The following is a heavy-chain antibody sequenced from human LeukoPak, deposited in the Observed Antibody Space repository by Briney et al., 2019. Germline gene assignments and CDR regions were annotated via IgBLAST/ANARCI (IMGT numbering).Heavy chain of an antibody. D-gene: IGHD3-9*01. CDR3: ASDILTGPRVPDAFDI. V-gene: IGHV4-61*02. CDR1: GGSISSGSYY. Sequence: SETLSLTCTVSGGSISSGSYYWSWIRQPARKGLEWIGRIYTSGSTNYNPSLKSRVTISVDTSKNQFSLKLSSVTAADTAVYYCASDILTGPRVPDAFDIWGQGTMVTVSS. CDR2: IYTSGST. J-gene: IGHJ3*02.